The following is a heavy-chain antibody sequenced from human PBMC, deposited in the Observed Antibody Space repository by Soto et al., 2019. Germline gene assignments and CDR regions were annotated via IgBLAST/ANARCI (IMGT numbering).Heavy chain of an antibody. D-gene: IGHD4-4*01. CDR1: GFTFSYYA. J-gene: IGHJ6*02. CDR2: MSHDGSNE. Sequence: QVQLVESGGGVVQPGRSLRLSCAASGFTFSYYAMHWVRQAPGQGLEWVAVMSHDGSNEYYADSVKGRFTISRDNSKSTLYLQMNSLRGEDTALYYCARVDRTVTTFYYYGMDVWGQGTTVSVSS. CDR3: ARVDRTVTTFYYYGMDV. V-gene: IGHV3-30-3*01.